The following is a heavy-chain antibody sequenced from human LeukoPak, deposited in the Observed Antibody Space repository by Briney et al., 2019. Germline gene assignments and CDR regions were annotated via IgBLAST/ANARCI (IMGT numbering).Heavy chain of an antibody. CDR3: ARAIRDIVVVPVPRGNAFDI. CDR2: INHSGST. Sequence: SETLCLTCAVYGGSFSGYYWSWIRQPPGKGLEWIGEINHSGSTNYNPSLKSRVTISVDTSKNQFSLKLSSVTAADTAVYYCARAIRDIVVVPVPRGNAFDIWGQGTMVTVSS. D-gene: IGHD2-2*01. CDR1: GGSFSGYY. J-gene: IGHJ3*02. V-gene: IGHV4-34*01.